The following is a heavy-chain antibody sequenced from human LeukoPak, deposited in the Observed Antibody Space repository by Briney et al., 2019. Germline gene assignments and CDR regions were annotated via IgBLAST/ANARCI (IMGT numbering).Heavy chain of an antibody. V-gene: IGHV3-30-3*01. Sequence: GRSLRLSCAASGFTFSSYAMHWVRQAPGKGLEWVAVISYDGSNKYYADSVKGRFTISRDNSKNTLYLQMNSLRAEDTAVYYCARAAFIAAALEFDYWGQGTLVTVSS. CDR1: GFTFSSYA. J-gene: IGHJ4*02. CDR2: ISYDGSNK. D-gene: IGHD6-13*01. CDR3: ARAAFIAAALEFDY.